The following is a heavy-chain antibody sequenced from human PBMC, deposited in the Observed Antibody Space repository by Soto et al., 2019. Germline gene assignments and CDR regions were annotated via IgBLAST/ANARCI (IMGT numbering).Heavy chain of an antibody. CDR1: GDSVSSNSVA. J-gene: IGHJ4*02. CDR3: ARRWGRTFDY. D-gene: IGHD7-27*01. Sequence: PSQTLSLTCGISGDSVSSNSVAWNWIRQSPSRGLEWLGRTHYRSKWYNDYAVSVKSRITINPDTSKNQFSLKLSSVTAADTAVYYCARRWGRTFDYWGQGTLVTVSS. V-gene: IGHV6-1*01. CDR2: THYRSKWYN.